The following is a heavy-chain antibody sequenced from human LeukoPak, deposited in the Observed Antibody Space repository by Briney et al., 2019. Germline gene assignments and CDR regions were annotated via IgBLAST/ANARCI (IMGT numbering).Heavy chain of an antibody. CDR2: FDPGDGET. CDR3: AKVGYSISWYEDFYYYYGMDV. CDR1: GYTLTELS. J-gene: IGHJ6*02. V-gene: IGHV1-24*01. Sequence: GASVKVSCKVSGYTLTELSMHWVRQAPGKGLEWMGGFDPGDGETIYAQKFQGRVTMTEDTSTDTAYMELSSLRSEDTAVYYCAKVGYSISWYEDFYYYYGMDVWGQGTTVTVSS. D-gene: IGHD6-13*01.